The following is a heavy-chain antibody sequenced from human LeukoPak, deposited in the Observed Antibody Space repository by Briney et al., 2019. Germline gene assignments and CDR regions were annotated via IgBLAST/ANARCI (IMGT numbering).Heavy chain of an antibody. CDR3: ASEGIRDYYYYSMDV. CDR2: IYYSGST. Sequence: SETLSLTCTVSGGSISSSSYYWGWIRQPPGKGLEWIGCIYYSGSTYYNPSLKSRVTISVDTSKNQFSLKLSSVTAEDTAVYYCASEGIRDYYYYSMDVWGKGTTVTISS. V-gene: IGHV4-39*07. D-gene: IGHD1-14*01. CDR1: GGSISSSSYY. J-gene: IGHJ6*03.